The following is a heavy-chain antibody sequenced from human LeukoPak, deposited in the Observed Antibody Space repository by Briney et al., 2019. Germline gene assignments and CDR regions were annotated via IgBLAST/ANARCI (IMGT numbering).Heavy chain of an antibody. D-gene: IGHD4-17*01. CDR3: AKDRTDGDYIEYFQH. Sequence: GGSLRLSCAASGFTFSSYGMHWVRQAPGKGLEGVAVISYDGSNKYYADSVKGRFTISRDNSKNTLYLQMNSLRAEDTAVYYCAKDRTDGDYIEYFQHWGQGTLVTVSS. CDR2: ISYDGSNK. V-gene: IGHV3-30*18. CDR1: GFTFSSYG. J-gene: IGHJ1*01.